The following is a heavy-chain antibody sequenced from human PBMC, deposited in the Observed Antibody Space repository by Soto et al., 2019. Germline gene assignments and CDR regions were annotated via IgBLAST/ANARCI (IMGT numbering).Heavy chain of an antibody. J-gene: IGHJ6*02. V-gene: IGHV1-69*01. CDR3: ARPDERGYSSDHLYFYGLDV. CDR1: GGTFTRYS. D-gene: IGHD3-22*01. CDR2: IVPIFGTT. Sequence: QVQLLQSGAEVKKPGSSVKVSCTASGGTFTRYSISWVRQAPGQGLEWMGGIVPIFGTTTYAQRFQGRVKLTADESTRTASMELRSLSSDDTAVYYCARPDERGYSSDHLYFYGLDVWGQGTSVIVTS.